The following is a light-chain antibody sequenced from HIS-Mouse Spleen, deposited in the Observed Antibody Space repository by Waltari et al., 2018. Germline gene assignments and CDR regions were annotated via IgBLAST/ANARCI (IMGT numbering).Light chain of an antibody. Sequence: QSALTQPASVSGSPGQSITISCTGTSSDVGSYNLVSWYPHHPGKAPKLMIYEGSKRPSGGSNRFSGSKSGNTASLTISGLQAEDEADYYCCSYAGSSTVVFGGGTKLTVL. J-gene: IGLJ2*01. CDR1: SSDVGSYNL. V-gene: IGLV2-23*01. CDR3: CSYAGSSTVV. CDR2: EGS.